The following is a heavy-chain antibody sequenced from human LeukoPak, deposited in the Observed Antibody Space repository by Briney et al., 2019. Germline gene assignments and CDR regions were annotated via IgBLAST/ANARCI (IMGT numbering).Heavy chain of an antibody. CDR3: ARDGVDYYDNYYYMDV. CDR1: GYTFTGYY. Sequence: ASVKVSCKASGYTFTGYYMHWVRQAPGQGLQYMGWINPNSGGANYAQKFQGRVTMTRDTSISTAYMDLSRLRSDDTAVYYCARDGVDYYDNYYYMDVWGKGTTVTVSS. D-gene: IGHD3-22*01. CDR2: INPNSGGA. J-gene: IGHJ6*03. V-gene: IGHV1-2*02.